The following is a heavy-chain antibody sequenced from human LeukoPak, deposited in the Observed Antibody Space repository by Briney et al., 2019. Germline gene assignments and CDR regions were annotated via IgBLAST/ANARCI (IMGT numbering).Heavy chain of an antibody. V-gene: IGHV3-23*01. CDR1: GFTFSNYA. CDR2: IRGSGSTT. D-gene: IGHD3-22*01. CDR3: AKDLGDSSPLGTDY. J-gene: IGHJ4*02. Sequence: PGGSLRLSCAASGFTFSNYAMTWVRQAPGRGLEWVSGIRGSGSTTYNADALRGRLTISRDNSKNTLYLQMNSLRAEDTAVYYCAKDLGDSSPLGTDYWGQGTRDTVSS.